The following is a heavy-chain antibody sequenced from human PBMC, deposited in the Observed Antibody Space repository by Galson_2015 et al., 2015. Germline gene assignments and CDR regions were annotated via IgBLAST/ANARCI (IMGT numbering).Heavy chain of an antibody. D-gene: IGHD1-1*01. V-gene: IGHV3-11*01. Sequence: SLRLSCAASGFTFSDYYMSWIRQAPGKGLEWVSYISSSGSTIYYADSVKGRFTISRDNAKNSLYLQMNSLRAEDTAVYYCARDRPYNWNDRSMAFDIWGQGTMVTVSS. CDR1: GFTFSDYY. CDR3: ARDRPYNWNDRSMAFDI. J-gene: IGHJ3*02. CDR2: ISSSGSTI.